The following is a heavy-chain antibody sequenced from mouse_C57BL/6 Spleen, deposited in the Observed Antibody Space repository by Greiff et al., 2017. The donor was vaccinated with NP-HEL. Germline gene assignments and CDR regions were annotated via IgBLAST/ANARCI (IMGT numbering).Heavy chain of an antibody. CDR3: ALITTVDELYFDV. J-gene: IGHJ1*03. D-gene: IGHD1-1*01. CDR1: GYTFTSYG. Sequence: VQGVESGAELARPGASVKLSCKASGYTFTSYGISWVKQRTGQGLEWIGEIYPRSGNTYYNEKFKGKATLTADKSSSTAYMELRSLTSEDSAVYFCALITTVDELYFDVWGTGTTVTVSS. CDR2: IYPRSGNT. V-gene: IGHV1-81*01.